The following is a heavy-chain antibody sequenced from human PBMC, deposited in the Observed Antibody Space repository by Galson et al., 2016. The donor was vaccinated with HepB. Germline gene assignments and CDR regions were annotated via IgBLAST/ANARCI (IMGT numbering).Heavy chain of an antibody. V-gene: IGHV3-49*03. J-gene: IGHJ4*02. Sequence: SLRLSCAGSGFTFSDYSVNWFRQAPGKGLEWVAFIRSETYGGTIDYAASVRGRFTISRDDSKNVAYPQMGSLQYEDTGLYYCTGDASPAYYYDASGWLPYDYWGQGVLVTVSS. D-gene: IGHD3-22*01. CDR3: TGDASPAYYYDASGWLPYDY. CDR1: GFTFSDYS. CDR2: IRSETYGGTI.